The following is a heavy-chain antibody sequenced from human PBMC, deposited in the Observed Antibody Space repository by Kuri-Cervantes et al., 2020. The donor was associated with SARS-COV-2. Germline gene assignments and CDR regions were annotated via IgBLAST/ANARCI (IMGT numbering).Heavy chain of an antibody. CDR2: INPSGGST. CDR3: ARGKRMVRYSTTLLGHDSYYYYMDV. V-gene: IGHV1-46*01. Sequence: ASVKVSCKASGYTFTSYYMHWVRQAPGQGLEWMGIINPSGGSTSYAQKFQGRLSMTRDTSISTVYMELSSLRSEDTAVYYCARGKRMVRYSTTLLGHDSYYYYMDVWGKGTTVTVSS. J-gene: IGHJ6*03. CDR1: GYTFTSYY. D-gene: IGHD3-10*01.